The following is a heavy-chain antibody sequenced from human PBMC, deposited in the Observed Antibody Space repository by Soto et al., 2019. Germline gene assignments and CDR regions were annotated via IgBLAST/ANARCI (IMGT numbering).Heavy chain of an antibody. D-gene: IGHD6-6*01. V-gene: IGHV1-18*01. J-gene: IGHJ6*02. Sequence: ASVKVSCKASGYTFTSYGISWVRQAPGQGLEWMGWISAYNGNTNYAQKLQGRVTITADESTSTAYMELSSLRSEDTAVYYCARDRSLGGIAARPPGMDVWGQGTTVTVSS. CDR2: ISAYNGNT. CDR3: ARDRSLGGIAARPPGMDV. CDR1: GYTFTSYG.